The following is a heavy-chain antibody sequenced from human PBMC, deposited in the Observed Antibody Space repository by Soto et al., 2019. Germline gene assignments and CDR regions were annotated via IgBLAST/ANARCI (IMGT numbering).Heavy chain of an antibody. CDR2: IYSAGSA. CDR1: GCTVSSYY. CDR3: ARVNSSSYHYFDY. D-gene: IGHD6-13*01. Sequence: GGSLRLSCAAAGCTVSSYYMICARQAPGKGLEWVSVIYSAGSADFADSVKGRFTISRDNSKNTLYLQMSSLRADDTAVYYCARVNSSSYHYFDYWGQGPLVTVSS. J-gene: IGHJ4*02. V-gene: IGHV3-66*01.